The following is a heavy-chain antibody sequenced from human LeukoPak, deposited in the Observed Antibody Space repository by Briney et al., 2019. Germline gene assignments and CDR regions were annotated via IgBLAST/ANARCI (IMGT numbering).Heavy chain of an antibody. J-gene: IGHJ4*02. CDR3: ARSPGRRGSDY. Sequence: SVKVSCKASGYTFTSYGISWVRQAPGQGLEWMGRIIPILGIANYAQKFQGRVTITADKSTSTAYMELSSLRSEDTAVYYCARSPGRRGSDYWGQGTLVTVSS. D-gene: IGHD1-1*01. CDR2: IIPILGIA. V-gene: IGHV1-69*04. CDR1: GYTFTSYG.